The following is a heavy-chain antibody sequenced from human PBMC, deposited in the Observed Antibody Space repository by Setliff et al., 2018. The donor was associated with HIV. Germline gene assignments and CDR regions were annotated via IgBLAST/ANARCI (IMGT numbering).Heavy chain of an antibody. J-gene: IGHJ4*02. Sequence: ASVKVSCKASGYTFIHYDVSWVRRAPGQGLEWMGWINVNNGNTNYAQKFQGRVTMTTDTSTTTVYMELRSLRSDDTAVYYCARVVRGVIQSAKTFDYWGQGTLVTVS. D-gene: IGHD2-21*01. CDR2: INVNNGNT. CDR3: ARVVRGVIQSAKTFDY. CDR1: GYTFIHYD. V-gene: IGHV1-18*01.